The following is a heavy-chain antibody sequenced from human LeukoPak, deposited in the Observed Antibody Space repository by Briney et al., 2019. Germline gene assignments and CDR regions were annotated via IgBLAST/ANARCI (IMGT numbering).Heavy chain of an antibody. CDR1: GGTFSSYA. D-gene: IGHD3-9*01. Sequence: SVKVSCKASGGTFSSYAISWVRQAPGQGLEWMGGIIPIFGTANYAQKFQGRVTITADESTSTAYMELSSLRSGDTAVYYCARTKPILTGYSSQPRDNWFDPWGQGTLVTVSS. J-gene: IGHJ5*02. V-gene: IGHV1-69*13. CDR2: IIPIFGTA. CDR3: ARTKPILTGYSSQPRDNWFDP.